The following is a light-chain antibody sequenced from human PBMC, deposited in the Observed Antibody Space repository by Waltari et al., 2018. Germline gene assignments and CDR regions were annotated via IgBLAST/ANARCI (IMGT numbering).Light chain of an antibody. CDR1: QGIRSF. Sequence: DIQMSQSPSSLSASVGDRVTITCRASQGIRSFLNWYQRKPGKAPKLLISYATSLASGVPSRFSGSGSGTEFTLTISSLQPEDFATYYCQQGNSNPWTFGQGTKVEIK. CDR3: QQGNSNPWT. J-gene: IGKJ1*01. V-gene: IGKV1-17*01. CDR2: YAT.